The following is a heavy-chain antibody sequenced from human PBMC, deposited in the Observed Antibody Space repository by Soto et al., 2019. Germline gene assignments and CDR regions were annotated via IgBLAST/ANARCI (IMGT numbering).Heavy chain of an antibody. CDR3: AKGSAVTTDY. D-gene: IGHD4-17*01. CDR1: GFTFSSYG. V-gene: IGHV3-30*18. Sequence: QVQLVESGGGVVQPGRSLRLSCAASGFTFSSYGMHWVRQAPGKGLEWVAVIAYDGSNTYYADSVKGRFTISRDNSKNTLYLQMNSLRAEDTAVYYCAKGSAVTTDYWGHGTLVTVSS. CDR2: IAYDGSNT. J-gene: IGHJ4*01.